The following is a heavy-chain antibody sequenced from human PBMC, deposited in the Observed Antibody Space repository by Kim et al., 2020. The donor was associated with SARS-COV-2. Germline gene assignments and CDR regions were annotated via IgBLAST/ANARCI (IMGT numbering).Heavy chain of an antibody. V-gene: IGHV3-53*01. J-gene: IGHJ4*02. CDR1: GFTVSSNY. CDR3: ARATPYDTSGSYYNPFDY. CDR2: IYSGGST. D-gene: IGHD1-26*01. Sequence: GGSLRLSCAASGFTVSSNYMSWVRQAPGKGLEWVSVIYSGGSTYYADSVKGRFTISRDNSKNTLYLQMNSLRAEDTAVYYCARATPYDTSGSYYNPFDYWGQGTLVTVSS.